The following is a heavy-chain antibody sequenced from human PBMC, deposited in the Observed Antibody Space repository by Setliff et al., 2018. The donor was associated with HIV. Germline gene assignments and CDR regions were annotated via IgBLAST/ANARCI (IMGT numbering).Heavy chain of an antibody. J-gene: IGHJ3*01. CDR2: ISGNGGKT. Sequence: GGSLRLSCAASGFTFSNYAMAWVRQAPGKGLEWVSVISGNGGKTYFADSVKGRFTISRDNSKNTLYLQMNGLSAEDTAVYYCAKDWDITIFAVVIGGGFDFWGQGALVTVSS. V-gene: IGHV3-23*01. CDR3: AKDWDITIFAVVIGGGFDF. D-gene: IGHD3-3*01. CDR1: GFTFSNYA.